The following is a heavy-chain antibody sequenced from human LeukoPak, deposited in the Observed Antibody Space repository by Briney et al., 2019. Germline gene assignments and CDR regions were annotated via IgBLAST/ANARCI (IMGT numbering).Heavy chain of an antibody. J-gene: IGHJ5*02. CDR2: IYYSGST. V-gene: IGHV4-31*03. Sequence: SETLSLTCTVSGGSIGRGGYYWSWIRQHPGKGLEWIGYIYYSGSTYYNPSLKSRVTISVDTSKNQFSLKLSSVTAADTAVYYCARATPQVNWFDPWGQGTLVTVSS. CDR3: ARATPQVNWFDP. CDR1: GGSIGRGGYY.